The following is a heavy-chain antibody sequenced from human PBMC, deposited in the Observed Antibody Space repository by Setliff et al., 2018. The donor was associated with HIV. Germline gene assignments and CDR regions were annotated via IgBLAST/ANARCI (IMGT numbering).Heavy chain of an antibody. V-gene: IGHV3-66*02. D-gene: IGHD4-17*01. Sequence: PGGSLRLSCAASGVTVSKNYMSWVRQAPGKGLEWASVIYTGGATFYADSVKARFTISRDNSRNTLYLQMNSLRAEDTAVYYSARSNLRRYGDPDWYFDLWGRGTLVTVSS. CDR1: GVTVSKNY. CDR2: IYTGGAT. CDR3: ARSNLRRYGDPDWYFDL. J-gene: IGHJ2*01.